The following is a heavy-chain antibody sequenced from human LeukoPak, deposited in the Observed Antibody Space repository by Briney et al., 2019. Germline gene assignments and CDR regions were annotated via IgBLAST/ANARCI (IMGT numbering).Heavy chain of an antibody. Sequence: GSLRLSCAASGFTVSSNYMSWVRQAPGKGLEWVSVIYSGGSTYYADSVKGRFTISRDNSKNTLYLQMNSLRAEDTAVYYCARYCGGDCYSGPVFDYWGQGTLVTVSS. D-gene: IGHD2-21*02. CDR2: IYSGGST. CDR3: ARYCGGDCYSGPVFDY. CDR1: GFTVSSNY. J-gene: IGHJ4*02. V-gene: IGHV3-53*01.